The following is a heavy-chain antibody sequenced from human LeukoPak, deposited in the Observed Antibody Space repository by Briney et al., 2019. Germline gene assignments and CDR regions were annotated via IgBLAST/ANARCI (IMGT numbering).Heavy chain of an antibody. CDR3: ARAITMIVPGAFDI. Sequence: ASVKVSCKTSGYSFTNHALHWVRQAPGQGPEWMGWINAGNGNTEFSEEFQGRVTMTTDTSTSTAYMELRSLRSDDTAVYYCARAITMIVPGAFDIWGQGTMVTVSS. V-gene: IGHV1-3*01. D-gene: IGHD3-22*01. J-gene: IGHJ3*02. CDR2: INAGNGNT. CDR1: GYSFTNHA.